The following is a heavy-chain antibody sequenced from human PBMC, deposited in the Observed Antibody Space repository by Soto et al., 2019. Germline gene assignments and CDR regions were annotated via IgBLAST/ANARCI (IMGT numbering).Heavy chain of an antibody. V-gene: IGHV1-69*02. J-gene: IGHJ6*02. CDR1: GGTFSSYT. D-gene: IGHD1-1*01. Sequence: QVQLVQSGAEVKKPGSSVKVSCKASGGTFSSYTISWVRQAPGQGLEWMGRIIPILGIANYAQKFQGRVTITADKSTSTAYMELSSLRSEDTAVYYCARAQNDLYGMDVWGQGTTVTVSS. CDR3: ARAQNDLYGMDV. CDR2: IIPILGIA.